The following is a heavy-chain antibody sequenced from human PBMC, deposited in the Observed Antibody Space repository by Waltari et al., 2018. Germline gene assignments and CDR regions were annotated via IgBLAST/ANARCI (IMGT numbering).Heavy chain of an antibody. V-gene: IGHV3-7*01. CDR1: GFTFTDDW. CDR2: IHKDGSEK. CDR3: VRDHWGPDY. Sequence: EVHLVESGGGLVQPGGSLRLSCAASGFTFTDDWMSWVRQAPGKGPEWVANIHKDGSEKNYVDYVKGRFTISRDNAKDSVYLKMNSLRADDTAMYYCVRDHWGPDYWGQGTLVTVSS. J-gene: IGHJ4*02. D-gene: IGHD7-27*01.